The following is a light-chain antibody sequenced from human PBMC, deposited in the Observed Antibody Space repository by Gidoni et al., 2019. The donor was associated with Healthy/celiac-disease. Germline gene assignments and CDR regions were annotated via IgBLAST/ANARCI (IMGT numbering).Light chain of an antibody. V-gene: IGKV4-1*01. CDR1: QSVLYSPNNKNY. CDR3: QQYYSTPLT. CDR2: WAS. Sequence: ILLTQSPASLAVSLGERATINCKSSQSVLYSPNNKNYLAWYQQKPGQPPKLLIYWASTREAGVPDRFSGSGSGTDFTLTISSLQAEDVAVYYCQQYYSTPLTFGGGTKVEIK. J-gene: IGKJ4*01.